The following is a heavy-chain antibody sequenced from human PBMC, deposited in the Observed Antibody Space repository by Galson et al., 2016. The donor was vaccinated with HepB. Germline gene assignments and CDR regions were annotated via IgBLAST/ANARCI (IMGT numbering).Heavy chain of an antibody. V-gene: IGHV4-31*03. CDR3: ARDNVMGAKLWFDP. Sequence: TLSLTCTVSGGSISSAGFYWTWIRQLPGRGLEWIGYIYYGGSTFYNPSLRSRVTMSVDTSKNQFSLRLKSVPAADTAAYYCARDNVMGAKLWFDPWGRGTRVTVSS. CDR2: IYYGGST. D-gene: IGHD3-16*01. CDR1: GGSISSAGFY. J-gene: IGHJ5*02.